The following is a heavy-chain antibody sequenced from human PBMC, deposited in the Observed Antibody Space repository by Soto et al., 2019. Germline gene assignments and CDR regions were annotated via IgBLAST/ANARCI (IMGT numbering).Heavy chain of an antibody. D-gene: IGHD3-10*01. J-gene: IGHJ4*02. CDR3: AKGRGQNLNFDY. CDR2: ISGSGGTA. V-gene: IGHV3-23*01. Sequence: EVQLLESGGGSVQPGGSLRLSCAASGFTFSSYAMHWVRRPPGKGLEWVSSISGSGGTAYYADSVKGRFSISRDSLVNTLYLQMNSLRAEDTSVYYCAKGRGQNLNFDYGGQGTLVTVSP. CDR1: GFTFSSYA.